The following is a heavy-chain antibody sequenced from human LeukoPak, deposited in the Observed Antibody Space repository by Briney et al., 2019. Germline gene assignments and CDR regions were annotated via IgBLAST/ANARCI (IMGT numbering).Heavy chain of an antibody. J-gene: IGHJ4*02. CDR1: GGSISSYY. CDR2: IYYSGST. D-gene: IGHD3-22*01. V-gene: IGHV4-59*01. CDR3: ARDCLGSGYCY. Sequence: SETLSLTCTVSGGSISSYYWSWIRQPPGKGLEWIGYIYYSGSTNYNPSLTSRVTVSVDTSKNQFSLKLSSVTAADTAVYYCARDCLGSGYCYWGQGTLVTVSS.